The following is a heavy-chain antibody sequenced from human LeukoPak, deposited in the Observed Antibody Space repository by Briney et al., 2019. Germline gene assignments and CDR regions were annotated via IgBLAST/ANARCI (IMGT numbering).Heavy chain of an antibody. CDR1: GFTFSSYA. CDR2: ISGSGDNT. D-gene: IGHD2-21*01. CDR3: SIIPRDAIVSVPNFDY. J-gene: IGHJ4*02. Sequence: GGSLRLSCAASGFTFSSYAMNWVRQAPGKGLEWVSIISGSGDNTYYTDSVKGRFTISRDNSKNTLFLQMNSLRAEDTAVYYCSIIPRDAIVSVPNFDYWGQGTLVTVSS. V-gene: IGHV3-23*01.